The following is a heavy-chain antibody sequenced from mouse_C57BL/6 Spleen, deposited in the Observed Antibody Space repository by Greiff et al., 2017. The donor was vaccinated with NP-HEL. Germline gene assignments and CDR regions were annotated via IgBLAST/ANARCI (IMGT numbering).Heavy chain of an antibody. CDR1: GYTFTSYW. V-gene: IGHV1-64*01. CDR3: ARRWDGYAMDY. CDR2: IHPNSGST. J-gene: IGHJ4*01. D-gene: IGHD4-1*01. Sequence: VQLQQPGAELVKPGASVTLSCKASGYTFTSYWMHWVKQRPGQGLEWIGMIHPNSGSTNYNEKFKSKATLTVDKSSSTAYMQLSSLTSEDSAVYYCARRWDGYAMDYWGQGTSVTVSS.